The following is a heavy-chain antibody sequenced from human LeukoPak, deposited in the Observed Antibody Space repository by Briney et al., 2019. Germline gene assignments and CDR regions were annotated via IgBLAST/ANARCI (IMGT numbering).Heavy chain of an antibody. CDR2: IDPSDSYS. D-gene: IGHD3-9*01. CDR3: TRTYYDILICYSLSYY. Sequence: GEALKISCKGSGYSFPSYWITWVRQMPGKGLEWMGSIDPSDSYSNYSPSFQGHVTISADKSINPAYLAWSSLMASDTAMYYCTRTYYDILICYSLSYYWGQESLLTVSS. CDR1: GYSFPSYW. V-gene: IGHV5-10-1*01. J-gene: IGHJ4*01.